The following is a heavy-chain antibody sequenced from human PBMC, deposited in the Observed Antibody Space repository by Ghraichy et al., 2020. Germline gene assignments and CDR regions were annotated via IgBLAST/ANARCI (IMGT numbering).Heavy chain of an antibody. CDR3: ARRGGSYVRISYYYYVMDV. Sequence: GGSLRLSCAASGFTFSSYGMHWVRQAPGKGLEWVAVIWYDGSNKYYADSVKGRFTISRDNPKNTLYLQMNSLRGEDTAVYYCARRGGSYVRISYYYYVMDVWGRGTTVTVSS. V-gene: IGHV3-33*08. CDR1: GFTFSSYG. D-gene: IGHD5-18*01. J-gene: IGHJ6*02. CDR2: IWYDGSNK.